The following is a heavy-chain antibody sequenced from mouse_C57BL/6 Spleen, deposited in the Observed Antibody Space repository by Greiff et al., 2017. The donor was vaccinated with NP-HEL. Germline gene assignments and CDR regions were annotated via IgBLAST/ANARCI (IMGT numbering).Heavy chain of an antibody. Sequence: QVQLQQSGAELVRPGASVTLSCKASGYTFTDYEMHWVKQTPVHGLEWIGAIDPETGGTAYNQKFKGKAILTADKSSSTAYMELRSLTSEDSAVYYCTRSGAIYYGSSYFDYWGQGTTLTVSS. CDR3: TRSGAIYYGSSYFDY. CDR2: IDPETGGT. V-gene: IGHV1-15*01. CDR1: GYTFTDYE. D-gene: IGHD1-1*01. J-gene: IGHJ2*01.